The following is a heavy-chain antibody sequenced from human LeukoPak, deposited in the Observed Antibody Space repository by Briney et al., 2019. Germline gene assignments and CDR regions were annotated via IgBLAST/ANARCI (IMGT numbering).Heavy chain of an antibody. J-gene: IGHJ5*02. D-gene: IGHD2-15*01. CDR3: ARVAQRYCSGGSCYSVWFDP. V-gene: IGHV4-4*02. Sequence: SETLSLTCAVSGDSVGSFNWWSWVRQSPGRGLEWIGEVYHIGATTYNPSLRGRVTISVDKSENHLSLKLTSVTAADSAVYYCARVAQRYCSGGSCYSVWFDPWGQGTLVTVSS. CDR2: VYHIGAT. CDR1: GDSVGSFNW.